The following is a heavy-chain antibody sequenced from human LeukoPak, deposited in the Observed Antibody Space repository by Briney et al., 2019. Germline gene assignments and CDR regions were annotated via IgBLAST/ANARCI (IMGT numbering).Heavy chain of an antibody. CDR3: ARRWYFDL. V-gene: IGHV3-30*03. CDR2: ISYDGSDK. CDR1: GFAFSSYS. Sequence: GGSLRLSCAASGFAFSSYSMNWVRQAPGTGLEWVAVISYDGSDKYYADSVKGRFTISRDNSKNTLYLQMNSLRADDTAVYYCARRWYFDLWGRGTLVTVSS. J-gene: IGHJ2*01.